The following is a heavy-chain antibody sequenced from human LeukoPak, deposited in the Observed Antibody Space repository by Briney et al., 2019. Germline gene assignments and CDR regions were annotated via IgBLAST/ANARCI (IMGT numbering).Heavy chain of an antibody. CDR3: AKAAHYYGSGSYSTSDYYFDY. D-gene: IGHD3-10*01. CDR2: ISYDGSNK. Sequence: GGSLRLSCAASGFTFSSYGMHWVRQAPGKGLEWVAVISYDGSNKYYADSVKGRFTISRDNSKNTLYLQMNSLRAEDTAVYYCAKAAHYYGSGSYSTSDYYFDYWGQGTLVTVSS. CDR1: GFTFSSYG. V-gene: IGHV3-30*18. J-gene: IGHJ4*02.